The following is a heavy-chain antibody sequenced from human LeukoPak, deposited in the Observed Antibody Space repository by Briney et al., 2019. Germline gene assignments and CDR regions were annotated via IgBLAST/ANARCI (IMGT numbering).Heavy chain of an antibody. J-gene: IGHJ4*02. CDR3: ARGHGYSSLPGY. D-gene: IGHD6-6*01. Sequence: SENLSLTCAVYGGSFSGYYWSWSRQPPGKGLEWIGEINHSGSTNYNPSLKSRVTISVDTSKNQFSLKLNSVSAADTAVYYCARGHGYSSLPGYWGERTLVSVSS. CDR1: GGSFSGYY. CDR2: INHSGST. V-gene: IGHV4-34*01.